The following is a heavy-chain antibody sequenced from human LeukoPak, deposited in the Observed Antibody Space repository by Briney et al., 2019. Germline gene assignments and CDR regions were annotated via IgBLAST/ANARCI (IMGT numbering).Heavy chain of an antibody. J-gene: IGHJ4*02. D-gene: IGHD3-22*01. CDR2: ISYDGSHK. CDR1: GFTFSSYG. V-gene: IGHV3-30*03. CDR3: ATGIYYYDSSGYSSFDY. Sequence: GGSLRLSCAASGFTFSSYGMHWLRQAPGKGLEWVAVISYDGSHKYYADSVKGRFTTSRDNSKNTLYLQMNSLRAEDTAVYYCATGIYYYDSSGYSSFDYWGQGTLVTVSS.